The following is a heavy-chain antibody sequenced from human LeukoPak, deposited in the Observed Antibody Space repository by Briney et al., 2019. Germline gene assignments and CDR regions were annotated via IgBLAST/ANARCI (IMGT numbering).Heavy chain of an antibody. Sequence: SETLSLTCTVSGGSISSYYWSCIRQRPGKGQEWIGYIYYSGSTNYNPSLKSRVTISVDTSKNQFSLKLSSVTAADTAVYYCARQTGSGLFSLPGGQGTLVTVSS. D-gene: IGHD3-10*01. CDR2: IYYSGST. CDR1: GGSISSYY. V-gene: IGHV4-59*08. J-gene: IGHJ4*02. CDR3: ARQTGSGLFSLP.